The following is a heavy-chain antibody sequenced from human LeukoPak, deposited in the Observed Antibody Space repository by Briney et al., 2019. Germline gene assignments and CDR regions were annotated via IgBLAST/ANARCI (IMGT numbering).Heavy chain of an antibody. V-gene: IGHV5-51*01. J-gene: IGHJ4*02. D-gene: IGHD6-13*01. CDR1: GYNFSNYW. CDR2: IYPGDSET. CDR3: ARLQLLSAAGTFDY. Sequence: GESLKISCKTSGYNFSNYWIGWVRQMPGKGLEWMGIIYPGDSETRYSPSFQGQVTFSADTSIDTAYVQWSGLEASDTAIYYCARLQLLSAAGTFDYWGQGALVTVSS.